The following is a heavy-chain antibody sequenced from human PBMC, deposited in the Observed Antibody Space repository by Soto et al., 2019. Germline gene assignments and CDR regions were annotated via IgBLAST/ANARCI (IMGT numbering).Heavy chain of an antibody. Sequence: PGGSLRLSCAASGFTVSSYEMNWVRQAPGKGLEWLSYISSGGGIYYADSVKGRCTISRDNAKNSLYLQVNSLRADDTAVYYCARVAEFYYGGTSYYDYWGLGTLVTVSS. CDR3: ARVAEFYYGGTSYYDY. V-gene: IGHV3-48*03. CDR2: ISSGGGI. J-gene: IGHJ4*02. D-gene: IGHD3-10*01. CDR1: GFTVSSYE.